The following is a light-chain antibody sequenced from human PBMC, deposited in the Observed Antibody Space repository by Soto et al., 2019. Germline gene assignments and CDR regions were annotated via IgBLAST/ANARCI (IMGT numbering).Light chain of an antibody. CDR3: QQSDSTPYT. Sequence: DIQMTQSPSSLSASVGDRVTITCRASQTISTYLNWYQQKPGKAPRLLIYDASSLLSGVPSRFSGSGSGTDFTLTIASLQPEDFSTYYWQQSDSTPYTFGRGTKVEI. CDR2: DAS. CDR1: QTISTY. V-gene: IGKV1-39*01. J-gene: IGKJ2*01.